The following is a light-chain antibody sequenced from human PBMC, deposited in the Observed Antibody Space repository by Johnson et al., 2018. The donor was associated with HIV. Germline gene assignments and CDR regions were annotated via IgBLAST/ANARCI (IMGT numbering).Light chain of an antibody. Sequence: SVLTQPPSVSAAPGQQVTISCSGSSSNIGNNYVSWYQQLPGTAPKLLIYENNKRPSGIPDRFSGSKSGTSATLGITGLQTGDEADYYCGTLDSGLGAHYVCGTGAKVTVL. V-gene: IGLV1-51*02. CDR1: SSNIGNNY. CDR3: GTLDSGLGAHYV. CDR2: ENN. J-gene: IGLJ1*01.